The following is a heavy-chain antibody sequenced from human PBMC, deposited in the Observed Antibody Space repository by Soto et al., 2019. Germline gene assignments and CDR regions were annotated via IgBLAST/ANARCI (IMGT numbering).Heavy chain of an antibody. CDR2: IYPGDSDT. V-gene: IGHV5-51*01. CDR3: ARRGYRYYYGMDV. Sequence: PGESLKISCKGSGYSFTSYWIGWVRQMPGKGLEWMGIIYPGDSDTRYSPSFQDQVTISADKSISTAYLQWSSLKASDTAMYYCARRGYRYYYGMDVWGQGTTVTVSS. D-gene: IGHD2-2*02. CDR1: GYSFTSYW. J-gene: IGHJ6*02.